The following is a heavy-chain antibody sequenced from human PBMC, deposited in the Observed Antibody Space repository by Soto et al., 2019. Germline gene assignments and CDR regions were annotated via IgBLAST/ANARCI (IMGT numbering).Heavy chain of an antibody. J-gene: IGHJ4*02. CDR2: IIPILGIA. Sequence: QVQLVQSGAEVKKPGSSVKVSCKASGGTFSSYTISWVRQAPGQGLEWMGRIIPILGIANYAQKFQGRVTITADKSTSTAYMELSSLRSEDTAVDYCARGGCSSTSCTRRYFDYWGQGTLVTVSS. CDR3: ARGGCSSTSCTRRYFDY. CDR1: GGTFSSYT. D-gene: IGHD2-2*01. V-gene: IGHV1-69*02.